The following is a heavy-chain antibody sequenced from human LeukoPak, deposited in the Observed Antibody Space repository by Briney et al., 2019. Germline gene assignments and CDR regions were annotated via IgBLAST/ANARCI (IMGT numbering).Heavy chain of an antibody. Sequence: GESLKISCKGSGYSFTSYWIGWVRQMPGKGLEWMGIIYPGDSDTRYSPSFQGQVTISADKSVSTAYLQWSSLKASDTAMYYCARRVDFWSGYPGFDPWGQGTLVTVSS. V-gene: IGHV5-51*01. CDR3: ARRVDFWSGYPGFDP. CDR1: GYSFTSYW. D-gene: IGHD3-3*01. CDR2: IYPGDSDT. J-gene: IGHJ5*02.